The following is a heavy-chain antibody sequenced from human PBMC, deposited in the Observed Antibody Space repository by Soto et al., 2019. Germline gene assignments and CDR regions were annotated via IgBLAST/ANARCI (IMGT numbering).Heavy chain of an antibody. CDR3: ARDRGNMVAIFHHYYGMDV. CDR1: GYTFTGQY. CDR2: INPDSGDT. V-gene: IGHV1-2*02. Sequence: GASVKVSCKASGYTFTGQYMHWVRQAPGQGLEWMGWINPDSGDTKYAQKSQGRVTMTRDTSISTVYMELSRLKSDDTAVYYCARDRGNMVAIFHHYYGMDVWGQGTTVTVSS. D-gene: IGHD3-3*02. J-gene: IGHJ6*02.